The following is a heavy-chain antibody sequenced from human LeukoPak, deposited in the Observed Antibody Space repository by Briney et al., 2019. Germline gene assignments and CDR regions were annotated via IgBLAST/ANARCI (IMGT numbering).Heavy chain of an antibody. CDR3: ASAAGGNRDY. V-gene: IGHV1-69*02. D-gene: IGHD4-23*01. CDR1: LGTFSSYT. J-gene: IGHJ4*02. Sequence: GASVKVSCQATLGTFSSYTISWVRQAPGQGLEWMGRIIPILGIANYAQKFQGRVTITADKSTSTAYMELSSLRSEDTAVYYCASAAGGNRDYWGQGTLVTVSS. CDR2: IIPILGIA.